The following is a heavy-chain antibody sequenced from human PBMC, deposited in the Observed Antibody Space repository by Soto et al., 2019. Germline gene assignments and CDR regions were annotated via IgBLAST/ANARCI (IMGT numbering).Heavy chain of an antibody. J-gene: IGHJ4*02. D-gene: IGHD3-16*01. CDR2: IYPTGTT. CDR1: GYSISSGFY. V-gene: IGHV4-38-2*02. CDR3: ARGGALRPYGHVPLAF. Sequence: SETLSLTCTVSGYSISSGFYWDWIRQSPGKGLEWIGSIYPTGTTYYNPSLMSRVTISVDTSVNQFSLYLNSVTAADTAVYYCARGGALRPYGHVPLAFWGQGALVTVSS.